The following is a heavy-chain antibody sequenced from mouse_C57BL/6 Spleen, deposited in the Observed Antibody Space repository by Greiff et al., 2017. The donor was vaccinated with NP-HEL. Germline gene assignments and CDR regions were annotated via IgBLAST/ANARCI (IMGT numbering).Heavy chain of an antibody. V-gene: IGHV3-6*01. D-gene: IGHD1-1*02. CDR1: GYSITSGYY. CDR3: ARLGGYFDY. CDR2: ISYDGSN. J-gene: IGHJ2*01. Sequence: EVKLQESGPGLVKPSQSLSLTCSVTGYSITSGYYWNWIRQFPGSKLEWMGYISYDGSNNYNPSLKNRISITRDTSKNQFFLKLNSVTTEDTATYYCARLGGYFDYCGRGTTLTVSS.